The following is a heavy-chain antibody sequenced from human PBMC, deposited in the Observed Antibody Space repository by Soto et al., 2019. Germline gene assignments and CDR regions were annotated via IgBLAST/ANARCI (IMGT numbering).Heavy chain of an antibody. D-gene: IGHD3-9*01. J-gene: IGHJ6*02. CDR3: VREIIDPHHYGMDV. CDR1: GFSFSTYT. CDR2: ISSSSLTI. Sequence: QSGGSLRLYCVASGFSFSTYTMNWVRQAPGKGLEWVSCISSSSLTIYYADSVKGRFTISRDNAKNSLYLQMNSLRDEDTALYYCVREIIDPHHYGMDVWGQGTTVTVSS. V-gene: IGHV3-48*02.